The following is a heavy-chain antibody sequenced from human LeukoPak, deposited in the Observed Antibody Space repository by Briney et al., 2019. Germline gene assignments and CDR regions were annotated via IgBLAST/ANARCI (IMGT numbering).Heavy chain of an antibody. V-gene: IGHV3-9*01. J-gene: IGHJ4*02. D-gene: IGHD3-22*01. CDR1: GFTFDDYA. Sequence: GGSLRLSCAASGFTFDDYAMHWVRQAPGKGLEWVSGISWNSGSIGYADSVKGRFTISRDNAKNSLYLQMNSLRAEDTALYYCAKAHYYDSSGYQRRVYFDYWGQGTLVTVSS. CDR3: AKAHYYDSSGYQRRVYFDY. CDR2: ISWNSGSI.